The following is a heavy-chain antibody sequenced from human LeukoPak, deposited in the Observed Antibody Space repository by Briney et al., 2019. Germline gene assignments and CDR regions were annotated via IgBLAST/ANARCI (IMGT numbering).Heavy chain of an antibody. V-gene: IGHV4-38-2*01. J-gene: IGHJ6*03. CDR1: NYPITSDYY. CDR2: IFHSGIA. Sequence: PSETLSLTCAVSNYPITSDYYWVWIRQPPGQGLEWIGQIFHSGIAHYNPSLKSRVTMSVDTSRSQFSVNLNSVTAADTAVYYCGRAGFGTAYNRFYYYMDVWSKGTTVTVSS. D-gene: IGHD3-16*01. CDR3: GRAGFGTAYNRFYYYMDV.